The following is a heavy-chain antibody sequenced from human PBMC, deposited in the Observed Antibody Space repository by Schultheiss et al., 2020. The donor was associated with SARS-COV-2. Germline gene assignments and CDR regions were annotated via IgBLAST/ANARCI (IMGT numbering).Heavy chain of an antibody. CDR1: GFTFGDYA. Sequence: GGSLRLSCTASGFTFGDYAMSWVRQAPGKGLEWVANIKQDGSEKYYVDSVKGRFTISRDNSKNTLYLQMNSLRAEDTAVYYCAKDKGNVAYIFDYWGQGTLVTVSS. CDR2: IKQDGSEK. CDR3: AKDKGNVAYIFDY. J-gene: IGHJ4*02. D-gene: IGHD5-12*01. V-gene: IGHV3-7*01.